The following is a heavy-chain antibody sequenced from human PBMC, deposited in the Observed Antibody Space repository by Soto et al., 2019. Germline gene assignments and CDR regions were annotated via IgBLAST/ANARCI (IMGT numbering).Heavy chain of an antibody. CDR3: AKDRPSGSGPYYYGMDV. CDR2: ISYDGSNK. J-gene: IGHJ6*02. CDR1: GFTFSSYG. D-gene: IGHD1-26*01. Sequence: GGSLRLSCAASGFTFSSYGMHWVRQAPGKGLEWVAVISYDGSNKYYADSVKGRFTISRDNSKNTRYLQMNSLRAEDTAVYYCAKDRPSGSGPYYYGMDVRGQGTTVPVSS. V-gene: IGHV3-30*18.